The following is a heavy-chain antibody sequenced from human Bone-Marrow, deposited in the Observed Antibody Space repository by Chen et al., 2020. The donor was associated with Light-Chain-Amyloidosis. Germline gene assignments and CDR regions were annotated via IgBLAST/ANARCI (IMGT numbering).Heavy chain of an antibody. V-gene: IGHV1-18*04. CDR2: ISAYNGNT. D-gene: IGHD3-10*01. CDR1: GYTFTFYG. Sequence: QVQLVQSGAEVKKPGASVKVSCKASGYTFTFYGISWVRQAPGQGLEWMGWISAYNGNTNYAQRLQGRVTLTTDTSTNTAYMDLRSLRSDDTAVYYCARDYGAGSYHNYYYGMDVWGQGTTVTVSS. CDR3: ARDYGAGSYHNYYYGMDV. J-gene: IGHJ6*02.